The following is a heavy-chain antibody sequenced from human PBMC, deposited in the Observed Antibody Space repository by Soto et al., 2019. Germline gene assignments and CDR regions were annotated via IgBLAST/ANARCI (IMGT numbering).Heavy chain of an antibody. J-gene: IGHJ4*02. V-gene: IGHV1-3*01. CDR3: ARSIVVVTALDY. CDR2: INAGNGNT. CDR1: EYTFTSYA. D-gene: IGHD2-21*02. Sequence: ASVKVSCKASEYTFTSYAMHWVHQAPGQRLEWMGWINAGNGNTKYSQKFQGRVTITRDTSVSTAYMELSSLRSEDTAVYYCARSIVVVTALDYWGQGTLVTVSS.